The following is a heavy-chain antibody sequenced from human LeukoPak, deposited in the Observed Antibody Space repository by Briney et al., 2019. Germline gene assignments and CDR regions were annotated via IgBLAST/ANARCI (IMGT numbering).Heavy chain of an antibody. D-gene: IGHD2-2*01. J-gene: IGHJ4*02. CDR2: ISGSSSTI. CDR3: ARYCSSTSCFRY. V-gene: IGHV3-48*01. CDR1: GSTFGSYT. Sequence: GGSLRLSCAASGSTFGSYTMNWVRQTPGKGLEWVSYISGSSSTIYYADSVKGRFTISRDNAKNSLYLQMNSLRAGDTAVYYCARYCSSTSCFRYWGQGTLVTVSS.